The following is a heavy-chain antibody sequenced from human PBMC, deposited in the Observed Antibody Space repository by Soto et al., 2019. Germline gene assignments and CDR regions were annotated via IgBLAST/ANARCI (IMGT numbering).Heavy chain of an antibody. CDR3: ARDRGDTAMVTGLRYFDL. D-gene: IGHD5-18*01. V-gene: IGHV4-31*03. CDR2: IYYSGST. CDR1: GGSISSGGYY. Sequence: QVQLQESGPGLVKPSQTLSLTCTVSGGSISSGGYYWSWIRQHPGKGLEWLGYIYYSGSTYYNPSLKRRVTIAVDTSKIQFSLKLSSVTAADTAVYYCARDRGDTAMVTGLRYFDLWGRGTLVTVSS. J-gene: IGHJ2*01.